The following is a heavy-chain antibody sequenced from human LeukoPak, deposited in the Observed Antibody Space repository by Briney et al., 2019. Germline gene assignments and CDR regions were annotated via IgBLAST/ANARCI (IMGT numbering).Heavy chain of an antibody. V-gene: IGHV3-21*01. CDR1: GFTFSSYS. J-gene: IGHJ4*02. D-gene: IGHD6-6*01. CDR3: ASISFRGSSSKQELVDY. CDR2: IRSGDGET. Sequence: GGSLRLSCAASGFTFSSYSMSWVRQAPGKGLEWVSGIRSGDGETYYTNSVKGRFTISRDNAKNSLYLQMNSLRAEDTAVYYCASISFRGSSSKQELVDYWGQGTLVTVSS.